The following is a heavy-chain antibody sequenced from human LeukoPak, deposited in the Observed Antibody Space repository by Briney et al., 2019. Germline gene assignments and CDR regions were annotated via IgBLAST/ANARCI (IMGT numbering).Heavy chain of an antibody. Sequence: SETLSLTCTVSGGSISSSSYYWGWIRQPPGKGLEWIGSIYYSGSTYYNPSLKSRVTISVDTSKNQFSLKLSSVTAADTAVYYCARSYRYYSGYDPENWFDPWGQGTLVTVSS. D-gene: IGHD5-12*01. CDR2: IYYSGST. J-gene: IGHJ5*02. CDR3: ARSYRYYSGYDPENWFDP. CDR1: GGSISSSSYY. V-gene: IGHV4-39*01.